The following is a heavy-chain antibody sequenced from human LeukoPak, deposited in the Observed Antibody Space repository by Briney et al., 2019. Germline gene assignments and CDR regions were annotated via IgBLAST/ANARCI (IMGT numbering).Heavy chain of an antibody. CDR2: FYYSGSS. V-gene: IGHV4-59*01. J-gene: IGHJ5*02. Sequence: SETLSLTCTVSGGSISSYYWSWIRQPPGKGLEWIGYFYYSGSSNYNPSLKSRVTISVHTSKNQISLKLSSVTAADTAVYYCARTSTGGLWFDPWGQGTLVAVSS. D-gene: IGHD2-15*01. CDR3: ARTSTGGLWFDP. CDR1: GGSISSYY.